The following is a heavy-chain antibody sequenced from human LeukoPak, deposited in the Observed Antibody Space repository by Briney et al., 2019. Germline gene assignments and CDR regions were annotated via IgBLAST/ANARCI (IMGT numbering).Heavy chain of an antibody. D-gene: IGHD3-22*01. CDR2: IYTSGST. Sequence: SETLSLTCTVSGGSISGYYWNWIRQPAGKGLEWIGRIYTSGSTNYNPSLMSRVTMSVDTSKNQFSLKLSSVTAADTAVYYCARKSHDSSGFDFWGQGTLVTVSS. J-gene: IGHJ4*02. V-gene: IGHV4-4*07. CDR3: ARKSHDSSGFDF. CDR1: GGSISGYY.